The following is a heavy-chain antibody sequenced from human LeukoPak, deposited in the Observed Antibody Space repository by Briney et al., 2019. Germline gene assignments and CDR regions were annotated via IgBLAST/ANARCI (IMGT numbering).Heavy chain of an antibody. Sequence: PSGTLSLTCAVSGGSISSSNWWSWVRQPPGKGLEWIGEIYHSGSTNYNPSLKSRVTISVDTSKNQFSLKLSSVTAADTAVYYCARHRQLYSSGWYYFDYWGQGTLVTVSS. CDR1: GGSISSSNW. CDR2: IYHSGST. CDR3: ARHRQLYSSGWYYFDY. V-gene: IGHV4-4*02. D-gene: IGHD6-19*01. J-gene: IGHJ4*02.